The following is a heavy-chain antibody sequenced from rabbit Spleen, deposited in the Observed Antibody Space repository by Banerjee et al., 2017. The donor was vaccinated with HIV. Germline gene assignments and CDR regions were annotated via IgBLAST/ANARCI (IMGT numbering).Heavy chain of an antibody. CDR2: IYSTNGRS. J-gene: IGHJ6*01. V-gene: IGHV1S45*01. CDR1: GFTLSSGYY. D-gene: IGHD5-1*01. Sequence: QEQLVESGGGLVKPGASLTLTCTASGFTLSSGYYMCWVRQAPGKGLEWIGCIYSTNGRSYYANWAKGRFTISKPSSTTVTLQMTSLTAADTATYFCARDNRNSDDGSCDLWGPGTLVTVS. CDR3: ARDNRNSDDGSCDL.